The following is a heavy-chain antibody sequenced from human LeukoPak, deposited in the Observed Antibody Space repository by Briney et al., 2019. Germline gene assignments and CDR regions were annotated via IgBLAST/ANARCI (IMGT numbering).Heavy chain of an antibody. V-gene: IGHV3-48*02. J-gene: IGHJ4*02. CDR1: GFSFTDYP. CDR3: ATDQRYAFDY. Sequence: GGSHRLSCATSGFSFTDYPMNWVRQAPGKGLEWISNIRTTAEGAKYAYYADSVKGRVTISRDDGKNTLYLHMNSLRDDDTAVYYCATDQRYAFDYWGQGILVVVSS. CDR2: IRTTAEGAKYA. D-gene: IGHD3-9*01.